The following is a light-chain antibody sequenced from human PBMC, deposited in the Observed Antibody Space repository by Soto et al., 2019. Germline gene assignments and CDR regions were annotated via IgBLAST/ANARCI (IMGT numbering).Light chain of an antibody. Sequence: EIVLTQSPDTLSLSPGERATLSCRARQRVAKFVAWYQQKGGQPPRLLIFDASTRASGVPGRFNGSGSGTAFTLTISSLEPEDSAVYYCQQRTNWPLTFGGGTKVEVK. J-gene: IGKJ4*01. CDR2: DAS. V-gene: IGKV3-11*01. CDR3: QQRTNWPLT. CDR1: QRVAKF.